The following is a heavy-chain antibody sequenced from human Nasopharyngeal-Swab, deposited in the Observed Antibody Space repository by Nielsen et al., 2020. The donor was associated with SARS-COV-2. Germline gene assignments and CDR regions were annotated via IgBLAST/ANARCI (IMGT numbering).Heavy chain of an antibody. Sequence: AETLSLTCTVSGGSISSYYWSWFRQPPGKGLEWIGYIYYSGSTNYNPSLKSRVTISVDTSKNQFSLKLSSVTAADTAMYYCARALTTYYDFWSGYYVFDYWGQGTLVTVSS. V-gene: IGHV4-59*13. CDR1: GGSISSYY. D-gene: IGHD3-3*01. CDR3: ARALTTYYDFWSGYYVFDY. J-gene: IGHJ4*02. CDR2: IYYSGST.